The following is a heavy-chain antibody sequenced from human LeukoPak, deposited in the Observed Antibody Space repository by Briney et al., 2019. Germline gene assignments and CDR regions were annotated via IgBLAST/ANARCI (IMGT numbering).Heavy chain of an antibody. D-gene: IGHD3-10*01. Sequence: PSETLSLTCAVYGGSFSGYYWSWIRQPPGKGLEWIGEINHSGSTNYNPSLKSRVTISVDTSENQFSLKLSSVTAADTAVYYCARGRGGITMVRYDYWGQGTLVTVSS. CDR3: ARGRGGITMVRYDY. J-gene: IGHJ4*02. CDR2: INHSGST. V-gene: IGHV4-34*01. CDR1: GGSFSGYY.